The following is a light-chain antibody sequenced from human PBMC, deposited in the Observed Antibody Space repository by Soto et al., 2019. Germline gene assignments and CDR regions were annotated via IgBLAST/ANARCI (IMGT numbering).Light chain of an antibody. J-gene: IGLJ3*02. CDR1: SSDVGGHNY. Sequence: QSALTQSPSASGSPGQSVTISCTGTSSDVGGHNYVSWYQHHPGKAPKLIIYEVSKLPSGVPDRFSGSKSGNTASLTVSGLQAEDEAVYYCSSTAGNNNLVFGGGTKLTVL. V-gene: IGLV2-8*01. CDR3: SSTAGNNNLV. CDR2: EVS.